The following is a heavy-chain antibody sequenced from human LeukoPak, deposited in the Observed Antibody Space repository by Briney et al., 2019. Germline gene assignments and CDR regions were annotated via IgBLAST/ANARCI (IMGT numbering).Heavy chain of an antibody. CDR2: INHSGST. J-gene: IGHJ4*02. CDR1: GGSFSGYY. Sequence: SETLSLTCAVYGGSFSGYYWSWIRQPPGKGLEWIGEINHSGSTNYNPSLKSRVTISVDTSENQFSLKLSSVTAADTAVYYCARTFWCSGGSCYSYWGQGTLVTVSS. CDR3: ARTFWCSGGSCYSY. V-gene: IGHV4-34*01. D-gene: IGHD2-15*01.